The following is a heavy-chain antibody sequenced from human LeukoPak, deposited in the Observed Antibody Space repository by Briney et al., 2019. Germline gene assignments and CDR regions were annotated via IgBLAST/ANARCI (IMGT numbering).Heavy chain of an antibody. Sequence: GSPRLSCSASGFTFSRCSMSLVRQASGKGLEWGLTIIDSGNSIYYADSAEGRFTISRDNSKNTLYLQMNSLRAGDTAVYYCAKDPIFSGSYGVFDYWGLGTLVTVSS. CDR2: IIDSGNSI. CDR3: AKDPIFSGSYGVFDY. V-gene: IGHV3-23*01. CDR1: GFTFSRCS. D-gene: IGHD1-26*01. J-gene: IGHJ4*02.